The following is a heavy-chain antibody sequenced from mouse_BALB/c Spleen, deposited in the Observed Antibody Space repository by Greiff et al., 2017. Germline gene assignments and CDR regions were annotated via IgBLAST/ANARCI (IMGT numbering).Heavy chain of an antibody. Sequence: EVKLVESGGGLVKPGGSLKLSCAASGFTFSDYYMYWVRQTPEKRLEWVATISDGGSYTYYPDSVKGRFTISRDNAKNNLYLQMSSLKSEDTAMYYCARDTDYGSSYVGAMDYWGQGTSVTVSS. CDR3: ARDTDYGSSYVGAMDY. V-gene: IGHV5-4*02. CDR2: ISDGGSYT. D-gene: IGHD1-1*01. J-gene: IGHJ4*01. CDR1: GFTFSDYY.